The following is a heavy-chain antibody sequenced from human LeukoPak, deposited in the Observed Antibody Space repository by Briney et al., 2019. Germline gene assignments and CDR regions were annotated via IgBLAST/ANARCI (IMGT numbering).Heavy chain of an antibody. J-gene: IGHJ5*02. CDR2: INHSGST. Sequence: SETLSLTCTVSGGSISSNSYYWSWIRQPPGKGLEWIGEINHSGSTNYNPSLKSRVTISVDTSKNQFSLKLSSVTAADTAVYYCARQRRSRWFDPWGQGTLVTVSS. CDR3: ARQRRSRWFDP. CDR1: GGSISSNSYY. D-gene: IGHD6-13*01. V-gene: IGHV4-39*01.